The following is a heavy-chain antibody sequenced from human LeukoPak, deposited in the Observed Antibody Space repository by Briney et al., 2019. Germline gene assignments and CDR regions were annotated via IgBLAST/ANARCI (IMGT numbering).Heavy chain of an antibody. V-gene: IGHV1-18*01. CDR2: ISAYNGNT. J-gene: IGHJ4*02. CDR3: ARDLAVAGADDY. CDR1: GYTFTSYG. Sequence: ASVKVSCKASGYTFTSYGISWVRQAPGQGLEWMGWISAYNGNTNYAQKLQGRVTMTTGTSTSTAYMELRSLRSDDTAVYYCARDLAVAGADDYWGQGTLVTVSS. D-gene: IGHD6-19*01.